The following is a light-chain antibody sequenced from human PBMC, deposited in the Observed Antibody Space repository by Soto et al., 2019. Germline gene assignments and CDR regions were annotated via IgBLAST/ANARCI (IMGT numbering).Light chain of an antibody. Sequence: EIVLTQSPDSLSLSPGERATLSCRASLSVSGSSLAWFQQKPGQAPRVVMYGASSRAPGISARFSGSGSGTDFSLSISRLEPEDFAVYYCHYYGTSPYTFGQGTKLEIK. J-gene: IGKJ2*01. CDR2: GAS. V-gene: IGKV3-20*01. CDR3: HYYGTSPYT. CDR1: LSVSGSS.